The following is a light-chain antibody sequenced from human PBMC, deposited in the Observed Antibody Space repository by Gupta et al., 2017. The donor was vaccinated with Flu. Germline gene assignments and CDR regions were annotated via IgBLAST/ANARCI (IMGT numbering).Light chain of an antibody. Sequence: AIRITQSPSSFSASTGDRVTITCRASQGISNYLAWYQQKPGKAPRLLIYAASTLPSGVPSSFSGSGSGTDFTLTINSLQSEDFATYYCQQHYSYPLTFGGGTKVEIK. J-gene: IGKJ4*01. CDR1: QGISNY. CDR3: QQHYSYPLT. V-gene: IGKV1-8*01. CDR2: AAS.